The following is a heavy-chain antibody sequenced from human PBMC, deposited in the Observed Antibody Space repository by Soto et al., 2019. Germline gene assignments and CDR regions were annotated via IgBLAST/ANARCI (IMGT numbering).Heavy chain of an antibody. Sequence: QVQLVQSGAEVKKPGSSVKVSCKASGGTFSSYAISWVRQAPGQGLEWMGGIIPIFGTANYAQKFQGRVTITAEESTSTAYMELSSLRSEDTAVYYCARGRVTTSLYYYYGMDVWGQGTTVTVSS. CDR1: GGTFSSYA. V-gene: IGHV1-69*12. CDR3: ARGRVTTSLYYYYGMDV. J-gene: IGHJ6*02. D-gene: IGHD4-4*01. CDR2: IIPIFGTA.